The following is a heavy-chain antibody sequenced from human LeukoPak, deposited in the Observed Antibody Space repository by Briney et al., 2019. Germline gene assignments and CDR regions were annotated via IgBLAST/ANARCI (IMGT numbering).Heavy chain of an antibody. CDR3: AKGTLRIAVAGTVDY. J-gene: IGHJ4*02. V-gene: IGHV3-23*01. Sequence: GGSLRLSCAASGFTFSSYAMSWVRQAPGQGLEWVSAISGSGGSTYYADSVKGRFTISRDNSKNTLYLQMNSLRAEDTAVYYCAKGTLRIAVAGTVDYWGQGTLVTVSS. CDR2: ISGSGGST. CDR1: GFTFSSYA. D-gene: IGHD6-19*01.